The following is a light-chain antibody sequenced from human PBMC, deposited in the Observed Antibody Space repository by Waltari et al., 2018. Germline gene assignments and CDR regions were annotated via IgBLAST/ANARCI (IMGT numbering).Light chain of an antibody. Sequence: EIVLTQSPGTLSLSPGERATLSCRASQSVSSSYLAWYQQKPGQAPRLLIYAASARATDIPDRFSGSGSGTDFSLTISRLEPEDFAVYYCQQYSGSPYTFGQGTKLEIK. CDR3: QQYSGSPYT. J-gene: IGKJ2*01. CDR1: QSVSSSY. CDR2: AAS. V-gene: IGKV3-20*01.